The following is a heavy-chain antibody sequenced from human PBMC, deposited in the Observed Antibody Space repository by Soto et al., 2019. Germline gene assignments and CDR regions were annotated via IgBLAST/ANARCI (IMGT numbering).Heavy chain of an antibody. CDR1: GFSLSTYHMG. CDR3: AHAGDYDLLTFDH. Sequence: QITLEESGPTLVRPAQTLTLTCAFSGFSLSTYHMGVACIRQPPGKALEWLALIYWDDDKRYSPSLKDRLAISKDTSSNQVVLTITNMDPGDTATYFCAHAGDYDLLTFDHWGPGTLVTVSS. D-gene: IGHD4-17*01. CDR2: IYWDDDK. J-gene: IGHJ4*02. V-gene: IGHV2-5*02.